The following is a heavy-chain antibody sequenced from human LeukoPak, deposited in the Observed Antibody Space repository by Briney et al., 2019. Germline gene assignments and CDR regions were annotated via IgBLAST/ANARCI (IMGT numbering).Heavy chain of an antibody. J-gene: IGHJ4*02. CDR2: MSPADSFS. D-gene: IGHD2-2*01. Sequence: GESLKISCQGSGYIFTNYWIGWVRQMPGKGLEWMGIMSPADSFSKYSPSFQGQVTISADKSISTAYLQWSSLKASDTAMYYCARTLGYCSSTSCYAVDYWGQGTLVTVSS. V-gene: IGHV5-51*01. CDR1: GYIFTNYW. CDR3: ARTLGYCSSTSCYAVDY.